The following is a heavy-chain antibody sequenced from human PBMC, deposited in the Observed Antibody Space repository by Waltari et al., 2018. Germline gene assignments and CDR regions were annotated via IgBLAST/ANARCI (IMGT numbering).Heavy chain of an antibody. V-gene: IGHV4-59*01. CDR1: GGSISSYY. D-gene: IGHD3-3*01. CDR2: IYYSGST. CDR3: ARDRVPDFWSGYYYYGMDV. Sequence: QVQLQESGPGLVKPSETLSLTCTVSGGSISSYYWSWIRQPPGKGLEWIGYIYYSGSTNYNPSRKSRVTISVDTSKNQFSLKLSSVTAADTAVYYCARDRVPDFWSGYYYYGMDVWGQGTTVTVSS. J-gene: IGHJ6*02.